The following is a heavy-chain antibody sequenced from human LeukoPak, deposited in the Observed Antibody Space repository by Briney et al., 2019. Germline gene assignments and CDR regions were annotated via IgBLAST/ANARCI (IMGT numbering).Heavy chain of an antibody. CDR3: AKRNSGSYSRGFDY. V-gene: IGHV3-23*01. J-gene: IGHJ4*02. CDR2: ITDNGGST. Sequence: GGSLRLSCAASGFTFSSSAMSWVRQTPGKGLEWVSTITDNGGSTYFADSVKGRFTISRDNSQNTLHLQMNSLRADDTAVYYCAKRNSGSYSRGFDYWGQGTLVTVSS. D-gene: IGHD1-26*01. CDR1: GFTFSSSA.